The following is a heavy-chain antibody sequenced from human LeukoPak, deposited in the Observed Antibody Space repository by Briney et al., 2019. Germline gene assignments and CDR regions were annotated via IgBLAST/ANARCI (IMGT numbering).Heavy chain of an antibody. J-gene: IGHJ3*02. D-gene: IGHD5/OR15-5a*01. CDR2: FDPEDGET. CDR3: ARDVSHAFDI. CDR1: GYTFTGYY. V-gene: IGHV1-2*02. Sequence: ASVKVSCKASGYTFTGYYMHWVRQAPGQGLEWMGGFDPEDGETIYAQKFQGRVTMTRNTSISTAYMELSSLRSEDTAVYYCARDVSHAFDIWGQGTMVTVSS.